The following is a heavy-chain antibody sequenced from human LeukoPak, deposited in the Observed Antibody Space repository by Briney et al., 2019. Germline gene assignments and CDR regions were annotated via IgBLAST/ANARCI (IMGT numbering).Heavy chain of an antibody. J-gene: IGHJ4*02. D-gene: IGHD3-3*01. CDR3: ARPITIFGAFDY. CDR2: IIPIFGTA. V-gene: IGHV1-69*13. CDR1: GGTFSSYA. Sequence: ASVNVSCKASGGTFSSYAISWVRQAPGQGLEWMGGIIPIFGTANYAQKFQGRVTITADESTSTAYMELRSLRSDDTAVYYCARPITIFGAFDYWGQGTLVTVSS.